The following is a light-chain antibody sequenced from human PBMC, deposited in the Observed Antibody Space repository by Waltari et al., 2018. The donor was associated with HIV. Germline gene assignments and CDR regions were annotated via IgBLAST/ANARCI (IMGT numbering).Light chain of an antibody. CDR2: RNK. V-gene: IGLV1-47*01. CDR3: ASWDDSLSGYVV. J-gene: IGLJ2*01. CDR1: SSTIGGNY. Sequence: QSVLTQPPSASGTPGQRVTISCSGRSSTIGGNYVYWYQQLPGTAPKLLIYRNKQRPSGVPERFSGSKSGTSASMAISGLRSEDEADYYCASWDDSLSGYVVFGGGTKLTVL.